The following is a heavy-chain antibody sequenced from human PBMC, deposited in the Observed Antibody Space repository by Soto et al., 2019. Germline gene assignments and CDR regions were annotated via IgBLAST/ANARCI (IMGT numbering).Heavy chain of an antibody. Sequence: EVQLVESGGGLVHPGGSLRLSCAASGFTFSAHYMDWVRQAPGKGLEWVGRTRNKANNYTTEYAASVKGRFTISRDDSKSSLYLQMTSLKTEDTAVYYCAVVGATRAYWGQGALVTVAS. V-gene: IGHV3-72*01. CDR3: AVVGATRAY. CDR1: GFTFSAHY. CDR2: TRNKANNYTT. J-gene: IGHJ4*02. D-gene: IGHD1-26*01.